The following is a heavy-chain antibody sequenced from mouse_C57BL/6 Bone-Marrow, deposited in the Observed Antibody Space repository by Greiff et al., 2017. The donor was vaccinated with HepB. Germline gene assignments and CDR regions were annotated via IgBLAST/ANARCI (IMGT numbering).Heavy chain of an antibody. CDR3: ARHSRDYFDY. V-gene: IGHV5-17*01. CDR2: ISSGSSTI. CDR1: GFTFSDYG. Sequence: EVKLMESGGGLVKPGGSLKLSCAASGFTFSDYGMHWVRQAPEKGLEWVAYISSGSSTIYYADTVKGRFTISRDNAKNTLFLQMTSLRSEDTAMYYCARHSRDYFDYWGQGTTLTVSS. J-gene: IGHJ2*01.